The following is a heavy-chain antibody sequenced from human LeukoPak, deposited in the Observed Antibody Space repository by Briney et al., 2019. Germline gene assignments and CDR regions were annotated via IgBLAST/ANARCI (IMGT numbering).Heavy chain of an antibody. V-gene: IGHV1-69*13. J-gene: IGHJ3*02. CDR1: GGTFSSSA. Sequence: SVKVSCKASGGTFSSSAISWVRQAPGQGLEWMGGIIPIFGSANYAQNFQGRVTITADESTSTAYMELSSLRSEDTAVYYCASVTTVTTKGHGAFDIWGLGTMVTVSS. CDR3: ASVTTVTTKGHGAFDI. CDR2: IIPIFGSA. D-gene: IGHD4-17*01.